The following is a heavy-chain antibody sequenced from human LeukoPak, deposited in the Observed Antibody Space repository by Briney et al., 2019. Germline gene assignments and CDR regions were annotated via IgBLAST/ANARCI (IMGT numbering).Heavy chain of an antibody. CDR1: GGTFSSYA. Sequence: SVKVSCKASGGTFSSYAISWVRQAPGQGLEWMGGIIPIFGTANYAQKFQGRVTITTDESTSTAYMELSSLRSEDTTVYYCARVGSSSSGYYYSMDVWGKGTTVTVSS. D-gene: IGHD6-6*01. J-gene: IGHJ6*03. V-gene: IGHV1-69*05. CDR3: ARVGSSSSGYYYSMDV. CDR2: IIPIFGTA.